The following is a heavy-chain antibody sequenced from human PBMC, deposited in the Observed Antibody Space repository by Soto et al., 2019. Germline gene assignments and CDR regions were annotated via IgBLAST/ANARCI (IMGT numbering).Heavy chain of an antibody. Sequence: QVQLQESGPGLVKPSETLSLTCTVSGGSISSYYWSWIRQPPGKGLEWIGYIYYSGSTNYNPSLKSRVTISVDTSKNQFSLKLSSVTAADTAVYYCAGGSIAVDFDYWGQGTLVTVSS. CDR2: IYYSGST. J-gene: IGHJ4*02. D-gene: IGHD6-19*01. CDR1: GGSISSYY. V-gene: IGHV4-59*01. CDR3: AGGSIAVDFDY.